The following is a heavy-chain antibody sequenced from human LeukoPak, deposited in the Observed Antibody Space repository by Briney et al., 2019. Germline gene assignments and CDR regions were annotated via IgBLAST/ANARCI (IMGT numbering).Heavy chain of an antibody. CDR1: GGTFSSYA. V-gene: IGHV1-69*05. D-gene: IGHD4-23*01. J-gene: IGHJ6*03. Sequence: SVKVSCKASGGTFSSYAISWVRQAPGQGLEWMGGIIPIFGTANYAQKFQGRVTITTDESTSTAYMELSSLRSEDTAVYYCARGDYGGNSGRYYYYYYMDVWRKGTAVTVSS. CDR3: ARGDYGGNSGRYYYYYYMDV. CDR2: IIPIFGTA.